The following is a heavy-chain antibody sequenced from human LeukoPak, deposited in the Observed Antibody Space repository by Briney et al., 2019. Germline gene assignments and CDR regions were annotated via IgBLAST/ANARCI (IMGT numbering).Heavy chain of an antibody. Sequence: SVKVSCKASGGTFSSYAISWGRQAPGQGLEWMGGIIPIFGTANYAQKFQGRVTITADESTSTAYMELSSLRSEDTAVYYCARAPSGEVAANDYWGQGALVTVSS. D-gene: IGHD2-15*01. CDR1: GGTFSSYA. J-gene: IGHJ4*02. CDR2: IIPIFGTA. V-gene: IGHV1-69*01. CDR3: ARAPSGEVAANDY.